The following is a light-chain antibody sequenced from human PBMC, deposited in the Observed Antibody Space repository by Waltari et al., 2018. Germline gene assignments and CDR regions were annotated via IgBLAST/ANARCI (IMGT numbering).Light chain of an antibody. CDR1: SGYNNYK. J-gene: IGLJ3*02. Sequence: QPVLTQPPSASASLGASVTLTCTLSSGYNNYKVDWYQQRPGKGPRFVMRVGPGGIVGSKGEGLPDRCTVLPSGLNRYRAIKNIQEEDESDYHCGADHGSGSKFVPVFGGGTKLTVL. CDR2: VGPGGIVG. CDR3: GADHGSGSKFVPV. V-gene: IGLV9-49*01.